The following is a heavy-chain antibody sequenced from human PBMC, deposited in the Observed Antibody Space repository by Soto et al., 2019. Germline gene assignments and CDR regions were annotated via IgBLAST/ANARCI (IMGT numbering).Heavy chain of an antibody. CDR3: ARGLGSSGYYPHDY. J-gene: IGHJ4*02. CDR1: GGSFSGYY. CDR2: INHSGST. Sequence: SETLSLTCAVYGGSFSGYYWSWIRQPPGKGLEWIGEINHSGSTNYNPSLKSRVTISVDTSKNQFSLKLSSVTAADTAVYYCARGLGSSGYYPHDYWGQGTLVTVSS. V-gene: IGHV4-34*01. D-gene: IGHD3-22*01.